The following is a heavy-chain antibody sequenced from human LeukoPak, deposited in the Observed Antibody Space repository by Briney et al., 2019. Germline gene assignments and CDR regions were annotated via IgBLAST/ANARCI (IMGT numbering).Heavy chain of an antibody. J-gene: IGHJ6*02. CDR3: ARDSSYSSSRYGYYYYYGMDV. D-gene: IGHD6-13*01. CDR1: GGSISSYF. V-gene: IGHV4-59*01. CDR2: IYYSGSA. Sequence: KPSETLSLTCTVSGGSISSYFWSWIRQPPGRGLEWIGYIYYSGSANYNPSLKSRVTISVDTSKNQFSLKLSSVTAADTAVYYCARDSSYSSSRYGYYYYYGMDVWGQGTTVTVSS.